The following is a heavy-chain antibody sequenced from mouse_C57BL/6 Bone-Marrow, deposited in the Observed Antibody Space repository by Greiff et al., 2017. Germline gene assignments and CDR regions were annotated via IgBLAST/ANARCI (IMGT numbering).Heavy chain of an antibody. Sequence: VQLQQPGAELVKPGASVQLSCKASGYTFTSYWMHWVKQRPGRGLEWSGRIDPNSGGTKYNEKFKSKATLTVDKPSSTAYMQLSSLTSEDSAVYYCARDNYEGFAYWGQGTLGTVSA. J-gene: IGHJ3*01. CDR3: ARDNYEGFAY. D-gene: IGHD2-4*01. CDR1: GYTFTSYW. V-gene: IGHV1-72*01. CDR2: IDPNSGGT.